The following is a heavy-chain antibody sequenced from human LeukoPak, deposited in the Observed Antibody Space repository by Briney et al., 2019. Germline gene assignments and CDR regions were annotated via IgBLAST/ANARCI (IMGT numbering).Heavy chain of an antibody. J-gene: IGHJ4*02. CDR3: ARPIWSGGSCCSGY. CDR1: GFTFSSYS. CDR2: ISSSSSYI. Sequence: GGSLRLSCAASGFTFSSYSMNWVRQAPGKGLEWVSSISSSSSYIYYADSVKGRFTISRDNAKNSLYLQMNSLRAEDTAVYYCARPIWSGGSCCSGYWGQGTLVTVSS. D-gene: IGHD2-15*01. V-gene: IGHV3-21*01.